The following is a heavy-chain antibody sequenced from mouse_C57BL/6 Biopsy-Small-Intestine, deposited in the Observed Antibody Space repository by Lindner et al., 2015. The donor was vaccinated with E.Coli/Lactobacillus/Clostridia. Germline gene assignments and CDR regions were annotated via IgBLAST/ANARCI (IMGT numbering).Heavy chain of an antibody. V-gene: IGHV5-17*01. CDR1: GFTFSDYG. D-gene: IGHD5-1*01. CDR3: ARDVYLFYSAMDY. J-gene: IGHJ4*01. CDR2: ISSGSSTI. Sequence: EVQLQESGGGLVKPGGSLKLSCAASGFTFSDYGMHWVRQAPEKGLEWVAYISSGSSTIYYADTVMGRFTISSDSAKNTLFLQMTSLRSEDTAMYYCARDVYLFYSAMDYWGQGTSVTVSS.